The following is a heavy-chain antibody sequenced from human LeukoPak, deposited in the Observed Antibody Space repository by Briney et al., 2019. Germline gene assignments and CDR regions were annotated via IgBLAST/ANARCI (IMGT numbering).Heavy chain of an antibody. J-gene: IGHJ4*02. CDR2: IYYSGRT. CDR3: ALSGYSSLGFDY. CDR1: GGSISSGDYY. D-gene: IGHD3-3*01. Sequence: PSETLSLTCTVSGGSISSGDYYWSWIRQPPGNGLEWIGYIYYSGRTYLTPSLKSRVTISVDTSKNQFSLKLSSVTAADTAVYYCALSGYSSLGFDYWGQGTLVTVSS. V-gene: IGHV4-30-4*01.